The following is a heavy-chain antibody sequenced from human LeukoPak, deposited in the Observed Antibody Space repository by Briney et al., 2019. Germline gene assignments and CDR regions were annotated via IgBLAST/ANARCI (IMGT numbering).Heavy chain of an antibody. CDR3: TKGLGYYHMDV. J-gene: IGHJ6*03. CDR2: IIPIFGTA. CDR1: GGTFSSYA. Sequence: GASVKVSCKASGGTFSSYAISWVRQAPGQGLEWMGGIIPIFGTANYAQKFQGRVTITTDESTSTAYMELSSLRSEDTAVYYCTKGLGYYHMDVWGKGTTVTVSS. V-gene: IGHV1-69*05.